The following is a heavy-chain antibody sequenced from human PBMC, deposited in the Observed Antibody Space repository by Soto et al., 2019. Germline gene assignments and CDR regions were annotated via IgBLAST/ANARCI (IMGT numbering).Heavy chain of an antibody. CDR2: ISAYNGNT. CDR3: ARDKRDLRFLEWSYYFXF. CDR1: GYTFSSYG. D-gene: IGHD3-3*01. Sequence: ASVKVSCKASGYTFSSYGISWVRQAPGQGLEWMGWISAYNGNTNYAQNLQGRVTMTTDTSTSTAYMELRSLRSDDTAVYYCARDKRDLRFLEWSYYFXFWGQGTLVTVSS. J-gene: IGHJ4*02. V-gene: IGHV1-18*01.